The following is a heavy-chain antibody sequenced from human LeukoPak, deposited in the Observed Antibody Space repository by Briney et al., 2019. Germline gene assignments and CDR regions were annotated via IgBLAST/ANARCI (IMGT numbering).Heavy chain of an antibody. D-gene: IGHD6-6*01. Sequence: SQTLSLTCTVSGGSISSYYWSWIRQPSGKGLEWIGYIYYSGSTNYNPSLKSRVPISVDTSKNQFSLKLSSLTAADTAVYYCARSVPCYYYYGMDVWGQGTTVTVSS. CDR2: IYYSGST. CDR3: ARSVPCYYYYGMDV. J-gene: IGHJ6*02. V-gene: IGHV4-59*01. CDR1: GGSISSYY.